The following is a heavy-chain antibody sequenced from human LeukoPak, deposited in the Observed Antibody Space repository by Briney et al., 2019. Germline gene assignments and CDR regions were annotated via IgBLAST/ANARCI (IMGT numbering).Heavy chain of an antibody. J-gene: IGHJ4*02. CDR3: TRAVVTTMIVVVTPLYYFDY. CDR2: IRSKAYGGTT. Sequence: GRSLRLSCAASGFTFSSYGMHWVRQAPGKGLEGVGFIRSKAYGGTTEYAASVKGRFTISRDDSKSIAYLQMNSLKTEDTAVYYCTRAVVTTMIVVVTPLYYFDYWGQGTLVTVSS. CDR1: GFTFSSYG. D-gene: IGHD3-22*01. V-gene: IGHV3-49*04.